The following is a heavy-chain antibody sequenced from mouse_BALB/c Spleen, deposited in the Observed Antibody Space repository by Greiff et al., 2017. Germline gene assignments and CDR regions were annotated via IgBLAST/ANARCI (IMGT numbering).Heavy chain of an antibody. D-gene: IGHD2-3*01. Sequence: EVKLVESGPGLVKPSQSLSLTCTVTGYSITSDYAWNWIRQFPGNKLEWMGYISYSGSTSYNPSLKSRISITRDTSKNQFFLQLNSVTTEDTATYYCARGLLRGMDYWGQGTSVTVSS. CDR3: ARGLLRGMDY. CDR2: ISYSGST. V-gene: IGHV3-2*02. J-gene: IGHJ4*01. CDR1: GYSITSDYA.